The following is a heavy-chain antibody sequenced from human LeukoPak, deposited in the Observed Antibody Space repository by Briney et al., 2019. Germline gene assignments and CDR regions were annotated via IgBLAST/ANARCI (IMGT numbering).Heavy chain of an antibody. J-gene: IGHJ4*02. CDR1: GYTFTDYG. CDR2: INTFNGNT. CDR3: ARDRPLDADDYYGFYYFDY. Sequence: ASVKVSCKASGYTFTDYGITWVRQAPGQGLEWMGWINTFNGNTNYAQNLQGRVTMTRDTSISTAYMELSRLRSDDTAVYYCARDRPLDADDYYGFYYFDYWGQGTLVTVSS. D-gene: IGHD3-10*01. V-gene: IGHV1-18*01.